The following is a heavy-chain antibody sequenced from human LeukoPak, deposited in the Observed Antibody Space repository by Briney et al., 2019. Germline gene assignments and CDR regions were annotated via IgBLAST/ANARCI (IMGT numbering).Heavy chain of an antibody. D-gene: IGHD3-22*01. J-gene: IGHJ4*02. CDR3: AKTPLYYYDSSGYFEY. Sequence: PGGSLRLSCAASGFTFSSYAMSWVRRAPGKGLEWVSAISGSGGSTYYADSVKGRFTISRDNSKNTLYLQMNSLRAEDTAVYYCAKTPLYYYDSSGYFEYWGQGTLVTVSS. CDR2: ISGSGGST. CDR1: GFTFSSYA. V-gene: IGHV3-23*01.